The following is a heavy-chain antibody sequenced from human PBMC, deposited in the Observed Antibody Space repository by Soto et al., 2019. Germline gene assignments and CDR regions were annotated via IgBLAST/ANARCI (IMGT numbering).Heavy chain of an antibody. V-gene: IGHV3-20*01. CDR1: GFTFDDYG. CDR2: INWNGGSA. J-gene: IGHJ6*03. D-gene: IGHD3-3*01. Sequence: EVQLVESGGGVVRPGGSLRLSCAASGFTFDDYGMSWVRQAPGKGLEWVSGINWNGGSAGYADSVKGRFPISRDNAKNTLYLQRNSLRAEDTALYDCARGRGITIFGVVIPDYYYYMDVWGKGTTVTVSS. CDR3: ARGRGITIFGVVIPDYYYYMDV.